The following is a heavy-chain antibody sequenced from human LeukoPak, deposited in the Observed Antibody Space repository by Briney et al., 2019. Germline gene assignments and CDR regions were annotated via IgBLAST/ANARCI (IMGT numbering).Heavy chain of an antibody. J-gene: IGHJ3*02. Sequence: ASVKVSCTASGFSFDDYNINWVRQAPGQGLEWMGWISAYNGITNYAQKLQGRVTMTTDTSTSTAYMELRSLRSDDTAVYYCARGNCGGDCYAFDIWGQGTMVTVSS. CDR1: GFSFDDYN. CDR2: ISAYNGIT. CDR3: ARGNCGGDCYAFDI. V-gene: IGHV1-18*01. D-gene: IGHD2-21*02.